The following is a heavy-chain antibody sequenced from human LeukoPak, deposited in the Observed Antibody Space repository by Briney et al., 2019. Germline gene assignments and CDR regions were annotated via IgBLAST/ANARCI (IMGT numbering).Heavy chain of an antibody. D-gene: IGHD3-10*01. CDR2: LYSGSST. J-gene: IGHJ2*01. Sequence: GGSLRLSCAASGFTVGSKYMNWVRQAPRKGLEWVSILYSGSSTYYADSVKGRFTVSRDDSKNTLYLQMNSLRADDTAMYYCATVGDHYHWYLDLWGRGTLVSVSS. CDR1: GFTVGSKY. CDR3: ATVGDHYHWYLDL. V-gene: IGHV3-53*01.